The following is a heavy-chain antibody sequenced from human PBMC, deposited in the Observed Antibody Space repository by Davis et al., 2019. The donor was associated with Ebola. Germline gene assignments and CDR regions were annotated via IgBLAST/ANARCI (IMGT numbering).Heavy chain of an antibody. V-gene: IGHV3-7*03. CDR2: IKEDGSVK. CDR3: VRDGWGSLFDY. Sequence: GESLKISCVVSGVTSRRHWMTWVRQAPGKGLEWVAHIKEDGSVKDYVDSVKGRFTISRDNAKNSVYLQMNSLGVEDTAVYYCVRDGWGSLFDYWGQGTLVTVSS. D-gene: IGHD7-27*01. CDR1: GVTSRRHW. J-gene: IGHJ4*02.